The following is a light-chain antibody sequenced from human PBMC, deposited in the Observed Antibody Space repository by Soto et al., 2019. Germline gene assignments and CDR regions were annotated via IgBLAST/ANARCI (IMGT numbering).Light chain of an antibody. CDR1: QSASSRY. J-gene: IGKJ1*01. CDR2: GAS. CDR3: QQYGSSPWT. V-gene: IGKV3-20*01. Sequence: EIVLTQSPGTLSLSPGERATLSCRAGQSASSRYLAWYQQKPGQAPRLLIYGASSRATGIPDRFSGSGSGTDFTLTISRLEPEDFAAYYCQQYGSSPWTFGQGTKVEIK.